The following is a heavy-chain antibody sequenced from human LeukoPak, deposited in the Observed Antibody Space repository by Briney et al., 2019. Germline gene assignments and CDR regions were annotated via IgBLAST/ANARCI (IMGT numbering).Heavy chain of an antibody. J-gene: IGHJ5*02. CDR2: ISSATSTI. Sequence: GGSLRLSCAASGFTFSSHAMTWVRQAPGKGLEWVSYISSATSTIYYADSVKGRFTISRDNAKNSLYLQMNSLRAEDTAVYYCARDVTYYGGDWFDPWGQGTLVTVSS. V-gene: IGHV3-48*04. CDR1: GFTFSSHA. CDR3: ARDVTYYGGDWFDP. D-gene: IGHD4-23*01.